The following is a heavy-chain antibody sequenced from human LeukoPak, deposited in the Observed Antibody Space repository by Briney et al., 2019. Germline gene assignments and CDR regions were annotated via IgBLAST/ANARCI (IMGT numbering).Heavy chain of an antibody. V-gene: IGHV1-46*01. J-gene: IGHJ3*02. CDR2: INPSGGTT. CDR3: AREGVVVPAAMGAFDI. CDR1: GYTFTSYA. Sequence: GASVKVSCKASGYTFTSYAMHWVRQAPGQGLEWMGIINPSGGTTSYAQKFQGRVTMTRDTSTSTAYMELSRLRSDDTAVYYCAREGVVVPAAMGAFDIWGQGTMVTVSS. D-gene: IGHD2-2*01.